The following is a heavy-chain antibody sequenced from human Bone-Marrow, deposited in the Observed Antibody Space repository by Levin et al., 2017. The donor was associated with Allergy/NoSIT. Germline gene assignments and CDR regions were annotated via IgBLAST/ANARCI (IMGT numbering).Heavy chain of an antibody. Sequence: GESLKISCKTSGYTFTSYNVYWVRQATGQGLEWMGYINPNSGNTAYARKFQGRVTMTRNSSIATAYMELSSLRSEDTAMYYCARGDCYSGSCYGPDWFDPWGQGTQVTVSS. D-gene: IGHD2-15*01. CDR3: ARGDCYSGSCYGPDWFDP. V-gene: IGHV1-8*01. J-gene: IGHJ5*02. CDR2: INPNSGNT. CDR1: GYTFTSYN.